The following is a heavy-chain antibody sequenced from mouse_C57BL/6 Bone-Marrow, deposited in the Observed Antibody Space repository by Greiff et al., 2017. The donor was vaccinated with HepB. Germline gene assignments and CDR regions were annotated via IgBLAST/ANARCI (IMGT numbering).Heavy chain of an antibody. Sequence: VQLQQSGAELVRPGTSVKMSCKASGYTFTNYWIGWAKQRPGHGLEWIGDIYPGGGYTNYNEKFKGKATLTADKSSSTAYMQFSSLTSEDSAIYYCAEYGTWYFDVWGTGTTVTVSS. CDR3: AEYGTWYFDV. V-gene: IGHV1-63*01. CDR1: GYTFTNYW. CDR2: IYPGGGYT. D-gene: IGHD1-1*01. J-gene: IGHJ1*03.